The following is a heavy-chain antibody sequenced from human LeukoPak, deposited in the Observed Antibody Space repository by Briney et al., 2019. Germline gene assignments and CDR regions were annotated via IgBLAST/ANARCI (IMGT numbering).Heavy chain of an antibody. D-gene: IGHD3-22*01. V-gene: IGHV1-2*02. J-gene: IGHJ4*02. CDR1: GYTFTGYY. Sequence: ASVKVSCKASGYTFTGYYMHWVRQAPGQGLEWMGWINPNSGGTNYAQKFQGRVTMTRDTSISTAYMELSRLRSDDTAVYYCARDRAEMRAYYYDSSGYSLDYWGQGTLVTVSS. CDR2: INPNSGGT. CDR3: ARDRAEMRAYYYDSSGYSLDY.